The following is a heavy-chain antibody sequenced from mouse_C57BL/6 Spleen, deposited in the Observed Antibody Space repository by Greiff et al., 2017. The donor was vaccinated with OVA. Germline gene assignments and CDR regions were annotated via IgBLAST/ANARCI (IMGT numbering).Heavy chain of an antibody. D-gene: IGHD2-3*01. CDR2: IYPGGGYT. CDR3: ARGLYAEGRYYAMDY. V-gene: IGHV1-63*01. J-gene: IGHJ4*01. CDR1: GYTFTNYW. Sequence: QVQLQQSGAELVRPGTSVKMSCKASGYTFTNYWIGWAKQRPGHGLEWIGDIYPGGGYTNYNEKFKGKATLTADKSSSTAYMQFSSLTSEDSAIYYCARGLYAEGRYYAMDYWGQGTSVTVSS.